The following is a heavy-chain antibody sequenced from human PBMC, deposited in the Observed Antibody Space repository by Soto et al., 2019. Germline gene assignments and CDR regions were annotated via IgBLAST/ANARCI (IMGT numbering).Heavy chain of an antibody. CDR3: ARDSGVVRGVIISPRYYYYYGMDV. J-gene: IGHJ6*02. Sequence: ASVKVSCKASGYTFTSYGISWVRQAPGQGLEWMGWISAYNGNTNYAQKLQGRVTMTTDTSTSTAYMELRGLRSDDTAVYYCARDSGVVRGVIISPRYYYYYGMDVWGQGTTVTVSS. CDR2: ISAYNGNT. V-gene: IGHV1-18*01. CDR1: GYTFTSYG. D-gene: IGHD3-10*01.